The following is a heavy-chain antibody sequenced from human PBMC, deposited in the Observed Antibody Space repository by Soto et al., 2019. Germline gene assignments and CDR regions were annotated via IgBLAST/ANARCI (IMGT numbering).Heavy chain of an antibody. CDR2: ISYDGSNK. J-gene: IGHJ4*02. Sequence: GGSLRLSCAASGFTFRSYGMHWVRQAPGKGLEWVAVISYDGSNKYYADSAKGRFTISRDNSKNTLYLQMNSLRAEDTAVYYCAKGRDDFDYWGKGTLVTVSS. V-gene: IGHV3-30*18. CDR3: AKGRDDFDY. CDR1: GFTFRSYG.